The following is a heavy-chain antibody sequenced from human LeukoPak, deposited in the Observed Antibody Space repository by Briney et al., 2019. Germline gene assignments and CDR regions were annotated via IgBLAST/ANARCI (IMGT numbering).Heavy chain of an antibody. CDR1: GGSFSGYY. J-gene: IGHJ5*02. CDR2: IYHSGST. Sequence: SETLSLTCAVYGGSFSGYYWSWIRQPPGKGLEWIGSIYHSGSTYYNPSLKSRVTISVDTSKNQFSLKLSSVTAADTAVYYCAREYGDYIEGYNWFDPWGQGTLVTVSS. V-gene: IGHV4-34*01. D-gene: IGHD4-17*01. CDR3: AREYGDYIEGYNWFDP.